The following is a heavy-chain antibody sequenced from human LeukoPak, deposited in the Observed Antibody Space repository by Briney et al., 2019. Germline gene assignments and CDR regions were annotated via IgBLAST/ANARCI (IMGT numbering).Heavy chain of an antibody. J-gene: IGHJ4*02. D-gene: IGHD6-13*01. CDR1: GYTFTVYY. V-gene: IGHV1-2*06. Sequence: ASVKAACKPSGYTFTVYYIHWVRQAPGQGLECMVRINPHNWYTDYVRKFQDRVSMTRDTSISTAYLELTRLRSDDTAIYYCPRGFHSSSFPYWGQGTLVTVSS. CDR2: INPHNWYT. CDR3: PRGFHSSSFPY.